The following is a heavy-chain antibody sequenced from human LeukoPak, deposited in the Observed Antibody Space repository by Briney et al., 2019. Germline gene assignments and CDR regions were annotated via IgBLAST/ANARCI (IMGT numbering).Heavy chain of an antibody. CDR1: GFTFSTYG. D-gene: IGHD6-19*01. CDR3: ARGSPVRYSSGWYDYYYYMDV. J-gene: IGHJ6*03. V-gene: IGHV3-64*01. Sequence: PGGSLRLSCVASGFTFSTYGMHWVRQAPGKGLEYVSAISSNGGSTYYANSVKGGFTISRDNSKNTLYLQMGSLRAEDMAVYYCARGSPVRYSSGWYDYYYYMDVWGKGTTVTISS. CDR2: ISSNGGST.